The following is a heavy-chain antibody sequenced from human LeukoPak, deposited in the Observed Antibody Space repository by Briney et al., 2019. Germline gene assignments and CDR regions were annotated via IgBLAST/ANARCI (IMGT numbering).Heavy chain of an antibody. Sequence: AGGSLRLSCAASGFTFSHYGVHWVRQAPGKGLEWVAVISYDGSNKYYADSVKGRFTISRDNSKNTLYLQMNSLRAEDTAVYYCATEDNAFDIWGQGTMVTVSS. CDR1: GFTFSHYG. V-gene: IGHV3-30*03. CDR3: ATEDNAFDI. CDR2: ISYDGSNK. J-gene: IGHJ3*02. D-gene: IGHD2-15*01.